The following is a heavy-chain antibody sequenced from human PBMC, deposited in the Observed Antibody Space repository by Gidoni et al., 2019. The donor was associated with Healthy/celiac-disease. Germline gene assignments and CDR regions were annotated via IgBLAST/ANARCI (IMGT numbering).Heavy chain of an antibody. CDR1: GSTVTSYA. V-gene: IGHV3-30-3*01. CDR2: ISYDGSNK. Sequence: QVQLVESGGGVVQPGGSLRLSCAAPGSTVTSYAMHWVRQAPGKGLEWVAVISYDGSNKYYADSVKGRFTISRDNSKNTLYLQMNSLRAEDTAVYYCARGPRGSGSYRYFDYWGQGTLVTVSS. CDR3: ARGPRGSGSYRYFDY. D-gene: IGHD3-10*01. J-gene: IGHJ4*02.